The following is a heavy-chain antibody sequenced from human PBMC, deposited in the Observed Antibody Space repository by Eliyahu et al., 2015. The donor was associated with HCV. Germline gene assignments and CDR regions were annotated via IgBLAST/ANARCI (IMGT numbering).Heavy chain of an antibody. V-gene: IGHV5-51*01. J-gene: IGHJ4*02. CDR1: GYRFXSYR. D-gene: IGHD2-15*01. Sequence: EVQLVQSGAEVKTPGESLKISCKSSGYRFXSYRIAWVRQLAGKGLEXMGTIYPGDSDTRYSPSFQGQVTISADKSITTAYLQWSSLKASDTAMYYCAVGAISGGSCCRFDYWGQGTLVTVSS. CDR3: AVGAISGGSCCRFDY. CDR2: IYPGDSDT.